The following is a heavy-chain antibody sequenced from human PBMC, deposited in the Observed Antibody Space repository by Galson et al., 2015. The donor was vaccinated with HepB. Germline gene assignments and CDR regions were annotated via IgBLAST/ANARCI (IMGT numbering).Heavy chain of an antibody. CDR2: ISDYSGNT. CDR3: ARNPRGADYFDY. V-gene: IGHV1-18*04. D-gene: IGHD3-10*01. CDR1: GYTFSNHG. J-gene: IGHJ4*02. Sequence: SVKVSCKASGYTFSNHGISWVRQAPGQGPEWMGWISDYSGNTKYAQKLQGRVTMTTDTSTSTAYMELRSLRSDDTAVYYCARNPRGADYFDYWGQGTLLTVSS.